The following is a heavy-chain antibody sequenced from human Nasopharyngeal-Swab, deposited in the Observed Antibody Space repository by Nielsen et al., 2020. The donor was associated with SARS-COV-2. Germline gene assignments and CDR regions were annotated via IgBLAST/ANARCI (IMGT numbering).Heavy chain of an antibody. J-gene: IGHJ5*02. D-gene: IGHD2-2*01. CDR1: GFTFSSYA. Sequence: GGSLRLSCAASGFTFSSYAMSWVRQAPGKGLEWVSAISGSGGSTYYADSVKGRFTISRDNSKNTLYLQMNSLRAEDTAVYYCAKSSRIVVVPAAKWFDPWGQGTLVTGSS. CDR3: AKSSRIVVVPAAKWFDP. CDR2: ISGSGGST. V-gene: IGHV3-23*01.